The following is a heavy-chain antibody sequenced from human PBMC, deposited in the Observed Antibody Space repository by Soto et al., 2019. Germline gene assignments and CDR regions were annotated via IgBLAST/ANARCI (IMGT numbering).Heavy chain of an antibody. Sequence: EVQLVESGGGLVQPGGSLRLSCAASGFTFSSYAMHWVRQAPEKGLEYVSAISSNGGSTHYANSVKGRFTISRDNSKNTLYLQMGSLRAEDMAVYYCARGIVVVTATCFQHCGQGTLVTVSS. D-gene: IGHD2-21*02. J-gene: IGHJ1*01. V-gene: IGHV3-64*01. CDR2: ISSNGGST. CDR1: GFTFSSYA. CDR3: ARGIVVVTATCFQH.